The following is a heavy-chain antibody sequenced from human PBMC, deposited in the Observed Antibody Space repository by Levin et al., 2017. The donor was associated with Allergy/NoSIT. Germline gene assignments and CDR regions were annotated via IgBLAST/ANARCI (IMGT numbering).Heavy chain of an antibody. CDR1: GGTFSSYP. CDR2: IIPILGIA. D-gene: IGHD1-1*01. V-gene: IGHV1-69*02. CDR3: ARPATLSPGPPNA. J-gene: IGHJ5*02. Sequence: SVKVSCKASGGTFSSYPISLMRQAPGQGLEWMGRIIPILGIANYAQKFHGRVTITADKSTSTAYMELSSLRSEDTAVYYCARPATLSPGPPNAWGQGTLVTVSS.